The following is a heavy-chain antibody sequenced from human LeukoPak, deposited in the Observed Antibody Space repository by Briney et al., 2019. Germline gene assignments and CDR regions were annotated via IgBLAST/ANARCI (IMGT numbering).Heavy chain of an antibody. CDR1: GGSFSGYY. J-gene: IGHJ4*02. V-gene: IGHV4-34*01. Sequence: SETLSLTCAVYGGSFSGYYWSWIRRPPGKGLEWIGEINHSGSTNYNPPLKSRVTISVDTSKNQFSLKLSSVTAADTAVYYCARDGQLGGDYWGQGTLVTVSS. CDR3: ARDGQLGGDY. D-gene: IGHD6-6*01. CDR2: INHSGST.